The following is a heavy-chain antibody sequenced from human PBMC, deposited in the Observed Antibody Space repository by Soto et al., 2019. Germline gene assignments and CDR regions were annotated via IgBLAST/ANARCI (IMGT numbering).Heavy chain of an antibody. V-gene: IGHV3-21*01. CDR1: GFTFSSYS. D-gene: IGHD2-15*01. J-gene: IGHJ4*02. CDR3: VRDLVVVAASPYYFDY. CDR2: ISSSSSYI. Sequence: GGSLRLSCAASGFTFSSYSMNWVRQAPGKGLEWVSSISSSSSYIYYADSVKGRFTISRDNAKNSLYLQMNSLRAEDTAVYYCVRDLVVVAASPYYFDYWGQGTLVTVSS.